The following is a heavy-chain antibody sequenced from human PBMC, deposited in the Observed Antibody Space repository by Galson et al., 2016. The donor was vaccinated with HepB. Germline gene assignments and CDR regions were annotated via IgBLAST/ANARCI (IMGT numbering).Heavy chain of an antibody. D-gene: IGHD3-10*01. J-gene: IGHJ4*02. V-gene: IGHV1-8*01. Sequence: SVKVSCKASGYTFTSHDIHWVRQATGQGLDWMGWMNPHSGNTGYAQNFQGRLTMTRETSITTAYLEVSSLRTEDSAVYYCAREIIHYGSGSYLDYWGQVTLVTVAS. CDR2: MNPHSGNT. CDR1: GYTFTSHD. CDR3: AREIIHYGSGSYLDY.